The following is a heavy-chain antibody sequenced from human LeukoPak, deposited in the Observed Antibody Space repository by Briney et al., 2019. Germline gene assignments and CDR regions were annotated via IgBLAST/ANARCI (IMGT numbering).Heavy chain of an antibody. V-gene: IGHV3-7*01. CDR2: IKQDGSEK. J-gene: IGHJ3*02. D-gene: IGHD1-26*01. Sequence: GGSLRLSCAASGFTFSRYWMSWVRQAPGKGLEWVANIKQDGSEKYYVDSVKGRFTISRDNAKNSLYLQMNSLRAEDTAVYYCARPFSGSYLHDAFDIWGQGTMVTVSS. CDR1: GFTFSRYW. CDR3: ARPFSGSYLHDAFDI.